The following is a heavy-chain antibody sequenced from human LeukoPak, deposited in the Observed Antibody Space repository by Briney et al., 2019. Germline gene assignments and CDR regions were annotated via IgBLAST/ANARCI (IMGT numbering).Heavy chain of an antibody. V-gene: IGHV1-2*02. CDR2: INPNSGVT. Sequence: ASVKVSCKXSGYTFTGYYMHWVRQAPGQGLEWMGWINPNSGVTSYAQKFQGRVSMTGDTSISTAYMELRSLRSDDTAVYYCARDKSYYYDSSGYYRDAFDIWGQGTMVTVSS. CDR3: ARDKSYYYDSSGYYRDAFDI. D-gene: IGHD3-22*01. CDR1: GYTFTGYY. J-gene: IGHJ3*02.